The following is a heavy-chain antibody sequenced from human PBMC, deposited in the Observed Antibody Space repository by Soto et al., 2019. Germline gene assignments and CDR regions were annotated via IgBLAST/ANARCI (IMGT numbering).Heavy chain of an antibody. CDR1: GFTFSSYA. D-gene: IGHD6-13*01. Sequence: LSCAASGFTFSSYAMSWVRQAPGKGLEWVSAISGSGGSTYYADSVKGRFTISRDNSKNTLYLQMNSLRAEDTAVYYCAKDWGEWYNSSWYTEGGMDVWGQGTTVTVSS. CDR3: AKDWGEWYNSSWYTEGGMDV. J-gene: IGHJ6*02. CDR2: ISGSGGST. V-gene: IGHV3-23*01.